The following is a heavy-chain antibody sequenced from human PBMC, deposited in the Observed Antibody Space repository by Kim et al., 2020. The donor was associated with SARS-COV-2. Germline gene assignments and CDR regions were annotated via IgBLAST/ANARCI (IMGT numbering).Heavy chain of an antibody. CDR2: IYYSGST. CDR1: GGSVSSGSYY. J-gene: IGHJ6*02. CDR3: ARGGSGYYYDRYYYYYGMDV. V-gene: IGHV4-61*01. D-gene: IGHD3-22*01. Sequence: SETLSLTCTVSGGSVSSGSYYWSWIRQPPGKGLEWIGYIYYSGSTNYNPSLKSRVTISVDTSKNQFSLKLSSVTAADTAVYYCARGGSGYYYDRYYYYYGMDVWGQGTTVTVSS.